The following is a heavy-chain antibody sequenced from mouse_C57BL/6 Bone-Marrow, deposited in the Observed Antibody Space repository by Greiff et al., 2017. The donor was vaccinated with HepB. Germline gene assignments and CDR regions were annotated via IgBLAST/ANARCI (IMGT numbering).Heavy chain of an antibody. Sequence: EVQRVESGGDLVKPGGSLKLSCAASGFTFSSYGMSWVRQTPDKRLEWVATISSGGSYTYYPDSVKGRFTISRDNAKNTLYLQMSSLKSEDTAMYYCARPYDGDYYAMDYWGQGTSVTVSS. V-gene: IGHV5-6*01. J-gene: IGHJ4*01. CDR3: ARPYDGDYYAMDY. CDR1: GFTFSSYG. CDR2: ISSGGSYT. D-gene: IGHD2-12*01.